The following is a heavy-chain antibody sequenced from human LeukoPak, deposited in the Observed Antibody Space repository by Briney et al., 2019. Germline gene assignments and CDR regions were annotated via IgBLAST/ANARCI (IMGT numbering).Heavy chain of an antibody. CDR3: ARHLDSSGYDAFDI. D-gene: IGHD3-22*01. CDR2: IYYSGST. J-gene: IGHJ3*02. Sequence: NPSETLSLTCTVSNDSISSYYWSWIRQPPGKGLEWIGYIYYSGSTNYNPSLKCRVTISVDTSKNQFSLKLSSVTAADTAVYYCARHLDSSGYDAFDIWGQGTMVTVSS. V-gene: IGHV4-59*08. CDR1: NDSISSYY.